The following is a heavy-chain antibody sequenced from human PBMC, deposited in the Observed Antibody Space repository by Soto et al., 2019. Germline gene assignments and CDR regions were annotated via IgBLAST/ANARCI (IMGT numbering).Heavy chain of an antibody. Sequence: ASVKVSCKASGYTFTSYDINWVRQATGQGLEWMGWMNPNSGNTGYAQKFQGRVTMTRNTSISTAYMELSSLRSEDTAVYYCARGSPRGSYWNYYYGMDVWGQGTTVTVSS. V-gene: IGHV1-8*01. CDR2: MNPNSGNT. CDR1: GYTFTSYD. CDR3: ARGSPRGSYWNYYYGMDV. J-gene: IGHJ6*02. D-gene: IGHD1-26*01.